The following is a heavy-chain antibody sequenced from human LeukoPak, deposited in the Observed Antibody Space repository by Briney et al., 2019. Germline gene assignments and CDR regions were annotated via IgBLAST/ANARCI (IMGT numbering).Heavy chain of an antibody. V-gene: IGHV4-34*01. D-gene: IGHD1-26*01. CDR3: ARGGVGATTYVWFDP. CDR1: GGSFSGYY. CDR2: INHSGST. Sequence: SETLSLTCAVYGGSFSGYYWSWIRQPPGKGLEWIGEINHSGSTNYNASLKSRVTISVDTSKNQFSLNLSSVTAADTAVYYCARGGVGATTYVWFDPWGQGTLVTVSS. J-gene: IGHJ5*02.